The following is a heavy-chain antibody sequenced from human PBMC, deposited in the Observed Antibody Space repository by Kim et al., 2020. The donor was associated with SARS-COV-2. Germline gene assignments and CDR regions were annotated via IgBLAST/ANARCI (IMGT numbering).Heavy chain of an antibody. CDR1: GGSISSYY. J-gene: IGHJ3*01. Sequence: SETLSLTCTVSGGSISSYYWNWIRQSPGKGLEWIGYLYYTGRTNYNPALKSRVTISVDTSKNQLSLKLTPVSAADTAVYYCARAGNIYGSDAFDVWGQGT. D-gene: IGHD5-18*01. CDR2: LYYTGRT. CDR3: ARAGNIYGSDAFDV. V-gene: IGHV4-59*13.